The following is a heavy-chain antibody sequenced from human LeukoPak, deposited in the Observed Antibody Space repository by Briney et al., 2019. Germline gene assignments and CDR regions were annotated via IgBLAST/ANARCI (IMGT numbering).Heavy chain of an antibody. CDR2: INPSSGST. V-gene: IGHV1-46*01. CDR3: ARGLFSGDY. CDR1: GYTFTGYY. D-gene: IGHD3-3*02. Sequence: GASVKVSCKASGYTFTGYYIHWVRQAPGQGLQWVGIINPSSGSTNYAQKFQGRLTMTRDTSTSTVYMELNSLTSEDTAVYYCARGLFSGDYWGQGTLVTVSS. J-gene: IGHJ4*02.